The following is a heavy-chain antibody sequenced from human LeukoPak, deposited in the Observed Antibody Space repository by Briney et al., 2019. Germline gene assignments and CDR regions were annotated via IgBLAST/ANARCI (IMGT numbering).Heavy chain of an antibody. Sequence: ETLSLTCSVSGGSIGGYYWSWVRQAPGKGLEWVSVIYSGGSTYYADSVKGRFTISRDNSKNTLYLQMNSLRAEDTAVYYCARDLGGWSQFDYWGQGTLVTVSS. D-gene: IGHD6-19*01. CDR1: GGSIGGYY. V-gene: IGHV3-53*01. CDR2: IYSGGST. J-gene: IGHJ4*02. CDR3: ARDLGGWSQFDY.